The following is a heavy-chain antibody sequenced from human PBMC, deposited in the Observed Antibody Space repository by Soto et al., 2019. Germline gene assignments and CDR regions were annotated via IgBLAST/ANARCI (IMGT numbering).Heavy chain of an antibody. D-gene: IGHD3-16*02. Sequence: QVQLVQSWAEVKKPAASVKVSCKSSGLTFTSDYMHWVRQLPVQGLKFLRLINPTGGSTIYAQKFQGIVTMTRDTSTSTVYMELSSLISEDMAMYYSAIMFGRVIVVGYAFDIRCQGIMVTVST. V-gene: IGHV1-46*01. CDR2: INPTGGST. CDR1: GLTFTSDY. CDR3: AIMFGRVIVVGYAFDI. J-gene: IGHJ3*02.